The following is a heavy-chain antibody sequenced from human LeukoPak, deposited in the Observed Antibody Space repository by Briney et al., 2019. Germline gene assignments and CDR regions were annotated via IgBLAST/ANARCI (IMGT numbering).Heavy chain of an antibody. D-gene: IGHD5-18*01. CDR2: ITGGSYTI. Sequence: GGSLRLSCAASGFTFSSYSMNWVRQAPGKGLEWVSYITGGSYTIYYAQSVRGRFTISRDNAKNSLYLQMNSLRAEDTAVYYCARDGDEYSYGYGDAFDIWGKGAMVTVSS. J-gene: IGHJ3*02. V-gene: IGHV3-48*01. CDR1: GFTFSSYS. CDR3: ARDGDEYSYGYGDAFDI.